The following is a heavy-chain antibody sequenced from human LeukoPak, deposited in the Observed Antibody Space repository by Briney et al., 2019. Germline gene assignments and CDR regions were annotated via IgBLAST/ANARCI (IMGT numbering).Heavy chain of an antibody. D-gene: IGHD5-18*01. CDR3: AHYVDTARGGPFFDY. J-gene: IGHJ4*02. CDR2: IYWDNNK. V-gene: IGHV2-5*02. Sequence: SGPTLVKPTQILVLTCSFSGLSLSTTGVAVGWIRQPPVRAREWLALIYWDNNKVSSPSLKNRLTITKDTFKNRVVLTMTDVDPEDTATYFCAHYVDTARGGPFFDYWGQGTLVTVSA. CDR1: GLSLSTTGVA.